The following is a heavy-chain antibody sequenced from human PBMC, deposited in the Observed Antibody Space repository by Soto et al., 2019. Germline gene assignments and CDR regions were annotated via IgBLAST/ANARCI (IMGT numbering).Heavy chain of an antibody. CDR3: ARGEGRLVGTWFDP. D-gene: IGHD5-12*01. CDR1: GGSFSRYY. Sequence: QVQLQQWGAGLLKPSETLSLTCDVYGGSFSRYYWNWIRQPPGKGLEWLREINHSGSTNYNPSLESRVTISLDTSKTQFSLKLTSVTAADTAVYYCARGEGRLVGTWFDPWGQGTLVTVSS. J-gene: IGHJ5*02. CDR2: INHSGST. V-gene: IGHV4-34*01.